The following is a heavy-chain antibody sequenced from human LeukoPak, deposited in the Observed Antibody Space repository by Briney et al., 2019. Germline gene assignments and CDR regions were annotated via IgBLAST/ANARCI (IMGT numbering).Heavy chain of an antibody. Sequence: ASVKVSCTASGYTFTVYYMHWVRQAPGQGLEWMGWINPNSGGTNYAQKFQGRVTMTRDTSISTAYMELSRLRSDDTAVYYCARDTLAARPLDYWGQGTLVTVSS. V-gene: IGHV1-2*02. D-gene: IGHD6-6*01. CDR1: GYTFTVYY. CDR3: ARDTLAARPLDY. J-gene: IGHJ4*02. CDR2: INPNSGGT.